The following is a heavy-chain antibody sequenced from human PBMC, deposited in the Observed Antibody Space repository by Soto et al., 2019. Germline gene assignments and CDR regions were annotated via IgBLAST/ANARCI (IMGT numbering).Heavy chain of an antibody. Sequence: QVQLVQSGAEVKKPGASVKLSCRTSGYTFTHYYIHWVRQAPGQGLEWLGIIKPASGSTNYAQDFQGRVTLTMDTSATPVYLDLGGLTAEDSAVVACARDLAAGDHWGQGTLVTVSS. V-gene: IGHV1-46*01. J-gene: IGHJ4*02. CDR3: ARDLAAGDH. CDR1: GYTFTHYY. CDR2: IKPASGST. D-gene: IGHD6-13*01.